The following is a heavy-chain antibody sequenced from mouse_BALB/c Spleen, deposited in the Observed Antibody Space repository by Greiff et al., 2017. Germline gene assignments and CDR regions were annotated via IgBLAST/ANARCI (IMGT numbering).Heavy chain of an antibody. CDR2: IDPYNGGT. V-gene: IGHV1S135*01. Sequence: VQLQQSGPELVKPGASVKVSCKASGYAFTSYNMYWVKQSHGKSLEWIGYIDPYNGGTSYNQKFKGKATLTADKSSSTAYMQLSSLTSEDSAVYYCASMITEENYAMDYWGQGTSVTVSS. CDR3: ASMITEENYAMDY. J-gene: IGHJ4*01. D-gene: IGHD2-4*01. CDR1: GYAFTSYN.